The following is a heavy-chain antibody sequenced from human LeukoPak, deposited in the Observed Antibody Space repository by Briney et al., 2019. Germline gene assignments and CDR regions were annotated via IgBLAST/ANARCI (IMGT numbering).Heavy chain of an antibody. J-gene: IGHJ3*02. D-gene: IGHD2-8*01. CDR2: IIPIFGIA. CDR1: GGTFSSYA. CDR3: ARESTSRGYCTNGVCSSWAFDI. Sequence: SVTVSCKSSGGTFSSYAISWVRQAPGQGLEWMGRIIPIFGIANYAQKFQDRVTITADKSTSTAYMELSSLRSEDTAVYYCARESTSRGYCTNGVCSSWAFDIWGQGTMVTVSS. V-gene: IGHV1-69*04.